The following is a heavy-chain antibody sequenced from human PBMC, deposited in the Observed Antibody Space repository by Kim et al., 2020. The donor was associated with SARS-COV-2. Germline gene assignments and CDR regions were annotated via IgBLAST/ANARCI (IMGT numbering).Heavy chain of an antibody. Sequence: GGSLRLSCVASGFTFSSYSVNWVRQTPGKGLEWISYISGGTTTTIHYAASVKGRFTIARDNAKNSVYLQMNTLGVEDTAVYYCVRGAEVLKQNAYDFTNWFDPWGQGTLVTVSS. J-gene: IGHJ5*02. CDR3: VRGAEVLKQNAYDFTNWFDP. V-gene: IGHV3-48*04. CDR2: ISGGTTTTI. D-gene: IGHD3-3*01. CDR1: GFTFSSYS.